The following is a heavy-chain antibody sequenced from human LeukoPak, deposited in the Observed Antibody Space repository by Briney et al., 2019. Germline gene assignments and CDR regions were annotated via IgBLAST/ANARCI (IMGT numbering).Heavy chain of an antibody. CDR2: MNPNSGNT. CDR1: GYTFTSYD. V-gene: IGHV1-8*01. D-gene: IGHD3-10*01. CDR3: ASVDMVRGRGYYWDY. J-gene: IGHJ4*02. Sequence: ASVKVSRKASGYTFTSYDINWVRQATGQGLEWMGWMNPNSGNTGYAQKFQGRVTMTRNTSISTAYMELSSLRSEDTAVYYCASVDMVRGRGYYWDYWGQGTLVTASS.